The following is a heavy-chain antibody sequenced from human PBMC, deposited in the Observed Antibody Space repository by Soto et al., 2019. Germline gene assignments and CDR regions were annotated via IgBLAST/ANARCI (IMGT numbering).Heavy chain of an antibody. CDR2: FFYTGST. J-gene: IGHJ4*02. CDR3: GRSRDGYNLNPIDQ. V-gene: IGHV4-59*01. Sequence: QVQLQVSGPGLVKPSATLSLSCTVSTGSTNSFYWSWIRQPPGKGLQWLGYFFYTGSTNHNPSLKSRVTISLDMSSNQFSLRLSSVTAADTAMYYCGRSRDGYNLNPIDQWGQGLLVTVSS. D-gene: IGHD5-12*01. CDR1: TGSTNSFY.